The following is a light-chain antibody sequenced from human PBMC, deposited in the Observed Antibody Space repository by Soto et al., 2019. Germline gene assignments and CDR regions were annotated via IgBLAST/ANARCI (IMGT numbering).Light chain of an antibody. J-gene: IGLJ3*02. Sequence: QAVVTQAPSLTVSPGETVTLTCGSSTGAVTSGHSPYWIQQKPGQAPRTLIYDTSNKHSWTPARFSGSLRGGKAALTLSGAQPEDEADYYCSLFYGAPRVFGGGTKLTVL. CDR3: SLFYGAPRV. V-gene: IGLV7-46*01. CDR2: DTS. CDR1: TGAVTSGHS.